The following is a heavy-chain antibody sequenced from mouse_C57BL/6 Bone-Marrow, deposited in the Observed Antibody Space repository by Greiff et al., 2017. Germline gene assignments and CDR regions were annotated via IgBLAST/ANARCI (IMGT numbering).Heavy chain of an antibody. CDR2: FYPGSGSI. Sequence: VQLQQSGAELVKPGASVKLSCTASGSTFTEYTIHWVKQRSGQGLEWIGWFYPGSGSIKYNEKFKDKATLPADKSSSTVYMELSRLTSEDSAVYFCARHEEGLGTGTSWYFDVWGTGTTVTVSS. V-gene: IGHV1-62-2*01. CDR1: GSTFTEYT. J-gene: IGHJ1*03. D-gene: IGHD4-1*01. CDR3: ARHEEGLGTGTSWYFDV.